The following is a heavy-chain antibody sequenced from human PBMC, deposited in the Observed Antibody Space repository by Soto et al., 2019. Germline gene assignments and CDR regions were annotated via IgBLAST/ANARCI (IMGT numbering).Heavy chain of an antibody. CDR2: IYYSGST. D-gene: IGHD4-17*01. V-gene: IGHV4-30-4*01. J-gene: IGHJ2*01. Sequence: QVQLQESGPGLVKPSQTLSLTCTVSGGSISSGDYYWSWIRQPPGKGLEWIGYIYYSGSTYYNPALKIRVTLSVDTSKNHFSLKLSSVTAADTAVYYCAREPTLYGDHRYFDLWGRGTLVTVSS. CDR3: AREPTLYGDHRYFDL. CDR1: GGSISSGDYY.